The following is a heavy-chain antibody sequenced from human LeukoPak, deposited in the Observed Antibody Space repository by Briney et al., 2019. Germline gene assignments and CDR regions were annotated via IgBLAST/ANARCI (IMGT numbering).Heavy chain of an antibody. CDR1: GGSISTYY. D-gene: IGHD2-2*01. CDR2: IYYSGST. V-gene: IGHV4-59*01. CDR3: ARDQEAYCSSTSCYEYYYYMDV. J-gene: IGHJ6*03. Sequence: SETLSLTCTVSGGSISTYYWSWLRQPPGKGLEWIGYIYYSGSTSYNPSLKSRVTISVDTSKNQFSLRLSSVTAADTAVYYCARDQEAYCSSTSCYEYYYYMDVWGKGTTVTISS.